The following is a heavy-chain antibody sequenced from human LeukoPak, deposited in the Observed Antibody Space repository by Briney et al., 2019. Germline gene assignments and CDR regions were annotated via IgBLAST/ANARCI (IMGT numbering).Heavy chain of an antibody. CDR1: GFTFDDYT. J-gene: IGHJ4*02. V-gene: IGHV3-43*01. CDR2: ISWDGGST. CDR3: AKDGGYGGNFDY. D-gene: IGHD4-23*01. Sequence: GGSLRLSCAASGFTFDDYTMHWFRQAPGKGLEWVSLISWDGGSTYYADSVKGRFTISRDNSKNSLYLQMNSLRTEDTALYYCAKDGGYGGNFDYWGQGTLVTVSS.